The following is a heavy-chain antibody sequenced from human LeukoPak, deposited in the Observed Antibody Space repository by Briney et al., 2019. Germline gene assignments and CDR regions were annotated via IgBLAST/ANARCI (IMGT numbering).Heavy chain of an antibody. CDR2: IIPIFGTP. CDR3: AWSYGSGSYNAFDI. Sequence: ASVKVSCKASRGIFSSQTIGWVRQAPGRGLEWMGGIIPIFGTPTYAQKFQGRVTMTRDMSTSTVYMELSSLRSEDTAVYYCAWSYGSGSYNAFDIWGQGTMVTVSS. D-gene: IGHD3-10*01. CDR1: RGIFSSQT. V-gene: IGHV1-69*05. J-gene: IGHJ3*02.